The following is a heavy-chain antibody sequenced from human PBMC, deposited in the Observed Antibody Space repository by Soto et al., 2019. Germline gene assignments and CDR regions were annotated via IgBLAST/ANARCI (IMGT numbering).Heavy chain of an antibody. D-gene: IGHD3-22*01. CDR3: ARGGVDYYDSSGYYGAYDAFDI. CDR1: GGSISSYY. CDR2: IYYSGST. V-gene: IGHV4-59*01. Sequence: SETLSLTCTVSGGSISSYYWSWIRQPPGKGLEWIGYIYYSGSTNYNPSLKSRVTISVDTSKNQFSLKLSSVTAADTAVYYCARGGVDYYDSSGYYGAYDAFDIWGQGTMVTVSS. J-gene: IGHJ3*02.